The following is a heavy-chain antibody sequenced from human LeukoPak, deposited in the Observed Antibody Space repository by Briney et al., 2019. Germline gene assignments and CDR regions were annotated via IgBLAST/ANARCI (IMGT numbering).Heavy chain of an antibody. V-gene: IGHV3-7*03. D-gene: IGHD6-13*01. J-gene: IGHJ4*02. CDR2: IKQDGSEK. Sequence: GGTLRLSCAASGFTFSSYGMSWVRQAPGKGLEWVANIKQDGSEKYYVDSVKGRFTISRDNAKNSLYLQMNSLRAEDTALYYCAKEFSNSSWYFDYWGQGTLVTVSS. CDR3: AKEFSNSSWYFDY. CDR1: GFTFSSYG.